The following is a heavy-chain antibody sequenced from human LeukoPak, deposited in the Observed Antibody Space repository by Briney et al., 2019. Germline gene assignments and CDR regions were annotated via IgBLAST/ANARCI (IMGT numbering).Heavy chain of an antibody. CDR3: ARHNYYHFWSTLNWFDP. CDR1: GSSIRDNYY. D-gene: IGHD3-3*01. Sequence: SETLSLPCTIIGSSIRDNYYWGWIRRPPGKGLEWIGSVFYSGSTYYNPSLKSRVTLSVDTSINIFSLRLRSVTAADTAVYYCARHNYYHFWSTLNWFDPWSQGALVTVAS. CDR2: VFYSGST. V-gene: IGHV4-38-2*02. J-gene: IGHJ5*02.